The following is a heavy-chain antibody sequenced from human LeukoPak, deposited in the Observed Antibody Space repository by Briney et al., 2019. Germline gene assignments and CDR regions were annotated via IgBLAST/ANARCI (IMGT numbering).Heavy chain of an antibody. Sequence: PSQTLSLTCTVSGGSVSSGSYYWSWIRQPAGKGLEWIGRFYTSGSATYNPYLKSRVTISVDTSKNQFSLKLSSVTAADTAVYYCARLGPGNWFDPWGQGTLVTVSS. J-gene: IGHJ5*02. CDR3: ARLGPGNWFDP. D-gene: IGHD3-16*01. CDR2: FYTSGSA. V-gene: IGHV4-61*02. CDR1: GGSVSSGSYY.